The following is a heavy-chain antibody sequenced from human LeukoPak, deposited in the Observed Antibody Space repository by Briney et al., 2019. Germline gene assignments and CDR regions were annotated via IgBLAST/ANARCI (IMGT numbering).Heavy chain of an antibody. J-gene: IGHJ3*02. D-gene: IGHD6-13*01. CDR3: ARASYTSSWYAVDI. CDR1: SGSVSSYY. V-gene: IGHV4-4*08. Sequence: SETLSLTCLVSSGSVSSYYWNWIRQPPGKGLEWIGYIYHNGSKKYCPSLKSRVTTYVDKSKNKLLSKLNYVTAADTAMYYCARASYTSSWYAVDIWGQGTRVSVSS. CDR2: IYHNGSK.